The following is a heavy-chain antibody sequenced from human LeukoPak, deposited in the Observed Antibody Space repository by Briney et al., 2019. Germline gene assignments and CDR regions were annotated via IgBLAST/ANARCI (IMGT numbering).Heavy chain of an antibody. CDR3: ARDRAGSFDY. CDR2: ISSSSSYI. CDR1: GFTFSSYG. D-gene: IGHD1-26*01. J-gene: IGHJ4*02. V-gene: IGHV3-21*01. Sequence: GGSLRLSCAASGFTFSSYGMNWVRQAPGKGLEWVSSISSSSSYIYYADSVKGRFTISRDNARNSLYLQMNSLRAEDTAVYYCARDRAGSFDYWGQGTLVTVSS.